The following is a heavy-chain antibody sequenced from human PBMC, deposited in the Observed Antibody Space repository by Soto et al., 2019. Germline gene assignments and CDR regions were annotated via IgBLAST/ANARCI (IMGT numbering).Heavy chain of an antibody. CDR1: GGSISDYY. J-gene: IGHJ6*02. V-gene: IGHV4-59*01. Sequence: PSETLSLTCTVSGGSISDYYWSWIRQPPGKGLEWIGYIYYIGSTNYNPSLKSRVTISVDTSKNQFSLKLSSVTAADTAVYYCAKGYSSCGLAYQNGVDVWGQGTTVTFAS. CDR2: IYYIGST. D-gene: IGHD6-13*01. CDR3: AKGYSSCGLAYQNGVDV.